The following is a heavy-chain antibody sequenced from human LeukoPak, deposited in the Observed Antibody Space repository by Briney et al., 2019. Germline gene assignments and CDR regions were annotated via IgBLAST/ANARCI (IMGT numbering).Heavy chain of an antibody. CDR1: GFSFSGYW. V-gene: IGHV3-7*04. CDR3: AGGAN. CDR2: INPDGSGK. J-gene: IGHJ4*02. Sequence: GGSLRLSCAASGFSFSGYWLNWVRQAPGQGLEWVANINPDGSGKYYVDSVEGRFTISRDDAKNSLYLQMNSLRAEDTAVYYCAGGANWGQGTPVTVSS.